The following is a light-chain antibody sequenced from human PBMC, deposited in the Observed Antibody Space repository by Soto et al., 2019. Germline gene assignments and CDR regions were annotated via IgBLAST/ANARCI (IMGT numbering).Light chain of an antibody. V-gene: IGKV3-11*01. CDR1: QSVSIY. Sequence: VLTQSPATLSLSPGETATLSCRASQSVSIYLAWYQQKPGQAPRLLIYDASNRATGIPARFSGSGSGTDFTLTIDSLEPEDFAMYYCLLYFSPDRYTFGPGTKVQIK. J-gene: IGKJ2*01. CDR2: DAS. CDR3: LLYFSPDRYT.